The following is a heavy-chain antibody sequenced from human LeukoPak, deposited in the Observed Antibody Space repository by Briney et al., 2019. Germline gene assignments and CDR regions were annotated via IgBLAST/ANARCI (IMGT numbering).Heavy chain of an antibody. CDR2: MNPNSGNT. V-gene: IGHV1-8*02. D-gene: IGHD1-26*01. J-gene: IGHJ4*02. Sequence: GASVKLSCKASGYTFTSYDINWVRQATGQGLEWMGWMNPNSGNTGYAQKFQGRVTMTRDMSTSTVYMELSSLRSEDTAVYYCARVDSGSLGGFDYWGQGTLVTVSS. CDR3: ARVDSGSLGGFDY. CDR1: GYTFTSYD.